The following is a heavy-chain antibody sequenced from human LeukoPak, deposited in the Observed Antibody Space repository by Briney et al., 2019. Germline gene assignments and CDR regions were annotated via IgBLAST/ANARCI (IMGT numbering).Heavy chain of an antibody. V-gene: IGHV1-69*04. CDR1: GGTFSSYA. Sequence: GASVKVSCKASGGTFSSYAISWVRQAPGQGLEWMGRIIPILGIANYAQKLQGRVTMTTDTSTSTAYMELRSLRSDDTAVYYCARPDGSSSGQFDYWGQGTLVTVSS. CDR2: IIPILGIA. CDR3: ARPDGSSSGQFDY. J-gene: IGHJ4*02. D-gene: IGHD6-6*01.